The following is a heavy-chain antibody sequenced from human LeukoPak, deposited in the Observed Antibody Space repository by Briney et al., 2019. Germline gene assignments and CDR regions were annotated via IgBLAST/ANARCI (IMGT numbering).Heavy chain of an antibody. CDR3: ASYLFWSGYYGAFDY. Sequence: SVKVSCKASGGTFSSYAISWVRQAPGQGLEWMGGIIPIFGTANYAQKFQGRVTITADESTSTAYMELSSLGSEDTAVYYCASYLFWSGYYGAFDYWGQGTLVTVSS. D-gene: IGHD3-3*01. CDR2: IIPIFGTA. CDR1: GGTFSSYA. J-gene: IGHJ4*02. V-gene: IGHV1-69*01.